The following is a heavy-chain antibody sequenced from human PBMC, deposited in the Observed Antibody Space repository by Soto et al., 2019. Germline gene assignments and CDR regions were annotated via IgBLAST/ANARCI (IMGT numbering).Heavy chain of an antibody. V-gene: IGHV1-8*01. CDR3: ARDPAASVVPAAIHYYYGMDV. CDR2: MNPNSGNT. J-gene: IGHJ6*02. D-gene: IGHD2-2*02. Sequence: ASVKVSCKASGYTFTSYDINWVRQATGQGLEWMGWMNPNSGNTGYAQKFQGGVTMTRNTSISTAYMELSSLRSEDTAVYYGARDPAASVVPAAIHYYYGMDVWGQGTTVTVSS. CDR1: GYTFTSYD.